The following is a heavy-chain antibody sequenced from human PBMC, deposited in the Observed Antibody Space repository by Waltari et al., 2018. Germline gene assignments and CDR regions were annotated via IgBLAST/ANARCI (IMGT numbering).Heavy chain of an antibody. Sequence: QVQLQQWGAGLLKPSETLSLTCAVYGGSFSGYYWSWIRQPPGKGLEWIGEINHSGSTNYNPSLKSRVTISVDTSKNQFSLKLSSVTAADTAVYYCARDRIGYCTNGVCSNFDYWGQGTLVTVSS. J-gene: IGHJ4*02. CDR2: INHSGST. D-gene: IGHD2-8*01. CDR3: ARDRIGYCTNGVCSNFDY. V-gene: IGHV4-34*01. CDR1: GGSFSGYY.